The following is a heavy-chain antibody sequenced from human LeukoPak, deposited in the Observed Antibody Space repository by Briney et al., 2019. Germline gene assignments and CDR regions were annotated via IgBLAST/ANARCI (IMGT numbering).Heavy chain of an antibody. Sequence: AETLSLTCTVSGGSISSFYWSWIRQPPGKGLEWIGEIYYRGSTNYNPSLKSRVTLSLDTSKKQFSLKLSSVTAADTAVYYCARAGHYDFVTGNRCYFDYWGQGMLVAVSS. CDR3: ARAGHYDFVTGNRCYFDY. D-gene: IGHD3-9*01. V-gene: IGHV4-59*01. CDR1: GGSISSFY. CDR2: IYYRGST. J-gene: IGHJ4*02.